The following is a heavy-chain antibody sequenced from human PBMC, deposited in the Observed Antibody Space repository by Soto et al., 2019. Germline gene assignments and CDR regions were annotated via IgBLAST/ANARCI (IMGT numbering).Heavy chain of an antibody. CDR1: GYTFTSYG. D-gene: IGHD5-18*01. V-gene: IGHV1-18*01. CDR3: ARDLSYGLCDY. Sequence: QVQLVQSGAEVKKPGASVKVSCKASGYTFTSYGISWVRQAPGQGVEWMGWISDYNGNTKNAQEPQARVTMTTDTSSNTAYMELRSLRSDDTAVYYCARDLSYGLCDYWGQGTLVTVSS. CDR2: ISDYNGNT. J-gene: IGHJ4*02.